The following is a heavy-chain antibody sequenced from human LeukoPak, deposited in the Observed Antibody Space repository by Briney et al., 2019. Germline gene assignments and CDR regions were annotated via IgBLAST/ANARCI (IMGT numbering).Heavy chain of an antibody. CDR2: VYYDGST. J-gene: IGHJ5*02. D-gene: IGHD3-10*01. CDR3: ARDRGITTARGVPSWFDP. Sequence: SETLSLTCTVSGGSISSSSYYWGWIRQPPGKGLEGIGSVYYDGSTYYNPSLKSRVTISADTSKNQFSLKLSSVTAADTAVYYCARDRGITTARGVPSWFDPWGQGTLVTVSS. CDR1: GGSISSSSYY. V-gene: IGHV4-39*02.